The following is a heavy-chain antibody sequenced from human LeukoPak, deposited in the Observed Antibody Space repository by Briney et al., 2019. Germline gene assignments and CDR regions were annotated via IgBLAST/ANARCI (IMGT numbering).Heavy chain of an antibody. D-gene: IGHD1-14*01. CDR1: GGSVSSSSSY. CDR3: ARHRKFDP. Sequence: PSETLSLTCTVSGGSVSSSSSYWSWIRQPPGKGLEWIGYIYYSGSTNYNPSLKSRVTISVDTSKNQFSLKLSSVTAADTAVYYCARHRKFDPWGQGTLVTVSS. J-gene: IGHJ5*02. V-gene: IGHV4-61*01. CDR2: IYYSGST.